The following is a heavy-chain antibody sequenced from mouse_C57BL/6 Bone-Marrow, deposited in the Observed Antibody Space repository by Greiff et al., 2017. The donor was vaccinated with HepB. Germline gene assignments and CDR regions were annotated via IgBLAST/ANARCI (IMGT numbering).Heavy chain of an antibody. CDR1: GYTFTDYY. CDR3: ARRYYGSFYYAMDY. Sequence: DVQLQESGPVLVKPGASVKMSCKASGYTFTDYYMNWVKQSHGKSLEWIGVINPYNGGTSYNQKFKGKATLTVDKSSSTAYMELNSLTSEDSAVYYCARRYYGSFYYAMDYWGQGTSVTVSS. D-gene: IGHD1-1*01. J-gene: IGHJ4*01. CDR2: INPYNGGT. V-gene: IGHV1-19*01.